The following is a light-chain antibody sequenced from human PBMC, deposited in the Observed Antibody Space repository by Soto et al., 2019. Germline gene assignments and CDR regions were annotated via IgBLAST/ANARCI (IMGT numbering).Light chain of an antibody. CDR1: EGIDSY. Sequence: DIQLTQSPSFLSASIGDRVTITCRASEGIDSYLAWYQQKPGKAPRLLIYAASALQGGVPSRFSGSGSGTEFTLTIGGLEPEDFATYYCEQLRSYPRTFGPGNKVDIK. CDR2: AAS. J-gene: IGKJ3*01. CDR3: EQLRSYPRT. V-gene: IGKV1-9*01.